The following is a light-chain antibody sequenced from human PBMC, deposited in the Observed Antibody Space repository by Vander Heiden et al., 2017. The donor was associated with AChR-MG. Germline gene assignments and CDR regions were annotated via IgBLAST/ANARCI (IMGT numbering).Light chain of an antibody. CDR3: SAYTGSSVP. CDR1: SRGVGVYNV. CDR2: AVN. V-gene: IGLV2-8*01. Sequence: QSALTQPPSVSGSPGQSLTIPCTGSSRGVGVYNVVPQYQEHPAKVPKLMIYAVNSRPSGGLARFSSSNSGNTASLCVQGVQAADYDYSYCSAYTGSSVPIGGGTKLTVL. J-gene: IGLJ2*01.